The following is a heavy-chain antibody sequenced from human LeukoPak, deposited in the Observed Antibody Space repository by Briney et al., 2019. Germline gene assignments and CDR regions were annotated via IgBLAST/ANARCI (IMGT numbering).Heavy chain of an antibody. D-gene: IGHD1-26*01. CDR2: ISYDGSNK. J-gene: IGHJ4*02. Sequence: GSLRLSCAASGFTFSSYGMHWVRQAPGKGLEWVAVISYDGSNKYYADSVKGRFTISRDNSKNTLYLQMNSLRAEDTAVYYCATLTGGDYWGQGTLVTVSS. CDR3: ATLTGGDY. V-gene: IGHV3-30*03. CDR1: GFTFSSYG.